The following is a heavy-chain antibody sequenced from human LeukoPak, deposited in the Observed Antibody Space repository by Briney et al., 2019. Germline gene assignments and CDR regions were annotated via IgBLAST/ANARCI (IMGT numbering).Heavy chain of an antibody. J-gene: IGHJ3*02. CDR1: GGSISSSSYY. D-gene: IGHD3-22*01. V-gene: IGHV4-39*07. CDR2: IYYSGST. CDR3: ARDTRGYYDSSGPNDAFDI. Sequence: SETLSLTCTVSGGSISSSSYYWGWIRQPPGKGLEWIGSIYYSGSTYYNPSLKSRVTISVDTSKSQFSLKLSSVTAADTAVYYCARDTRGYYDSSGPNDAFDIWGQGTMVTVSS.